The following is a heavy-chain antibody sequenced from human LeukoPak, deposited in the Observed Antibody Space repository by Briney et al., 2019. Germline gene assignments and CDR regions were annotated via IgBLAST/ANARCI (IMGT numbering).Heavy chain of an antibody. CDR2: ISWNSGSM. V-gene: IGHV3-9*01. J-gene: IGHJ4*02. D-gene: IGHD3-10*01. CDR3: AREIFGSGSYPDY. Sequence: GRSLRLSCAASGFTFDDYAIHWVRQVPGKGLEWVSGISWNSGSMDYADSVKGRFTISRDNSKNTVYLQMNSLGGEDTAVYYCAREIFGSGSYPDYWGQGTLVTVSS. CDR1: GFTFDDYA.